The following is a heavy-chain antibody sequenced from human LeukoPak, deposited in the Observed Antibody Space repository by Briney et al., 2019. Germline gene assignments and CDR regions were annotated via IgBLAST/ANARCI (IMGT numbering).Heavy chain of an antibody. D-gene: IGHD3-22*01. Sequence: PGGSLRLSCAASGFTFSTFGMSWVRQAPGKGLEWVSGISGSGGSKFYADSVKGRFSISRDNSKNTLYLQMNSLRAEDTAVYYCARAGWLLLLYPFDVWGQGTMVTVSS. CDR2: ISGSGGSK. CDR1: GFTFSTFG. J-gene: IGHJ3*01. CDR3: ARAGWLLLLYPFDV. V-gene: IGHV3-23*01.